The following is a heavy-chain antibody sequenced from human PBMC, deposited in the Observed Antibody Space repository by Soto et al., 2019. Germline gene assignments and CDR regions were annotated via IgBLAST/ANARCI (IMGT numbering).Heavy chain of an antibody. D-gene: IGHD3-3*01. CDR3: ARGYYDFWSGYYPALGYYYYGMDV. CDR1: GYTFTSYD. Sequence: QVQLVQSGAEVKKPGASVKVSCKASGYTFTSYDINWVRQATGQGLEWMGWMNPNSGNTGYAQKFKGRVTMTRNTSISTAYMELSSLRSEDTAVYYCARGYYDFWSGYYPALGYYYYGMDVWGQGTTVTVSS. J-gene: IGHJ6*02. CDR2: MNPNSGNT. V-gene: IGHV1-8*01.